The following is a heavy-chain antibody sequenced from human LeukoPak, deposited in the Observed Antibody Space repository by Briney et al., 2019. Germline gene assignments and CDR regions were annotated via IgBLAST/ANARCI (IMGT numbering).Heavy chain of an antibody. J-gene: IGHJ3*02. D-gene: IGHD3-3*01. CDR3: ARDRDYDFWSGPDAFDI. CDR1: GGSISSYY. CDR2: IYTSGST. Sequence: PSETVSLTCTVSGGSISSYYWSWIRQPAGKGLEWIGRIYTSGSTNYNPSLKSRVTMSVDTSKNQFSLKLSSVTAADTAVYYCARDRDYDFWSGPDAFDIWGQGTMDTVSS. V-gene: IGHV4-4*07.